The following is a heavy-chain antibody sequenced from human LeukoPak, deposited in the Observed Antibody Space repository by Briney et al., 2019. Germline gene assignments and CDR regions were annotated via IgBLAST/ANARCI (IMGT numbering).Heavy chain of an antibody. D-gene: IGHD2-15*01. CDR1: GGSISSYY. J-gene: IGHJ5*02. Sequence: SETLSLTCSVSGGSISSYYWSWIRQPPGKGLEWIGYIYYSGSTNYNPSLKSRVTISVDTSKNQFSLKLTSVTAADTAMYYCASLGQRYCSGGSCYSLYWFDPWGQGTLVTVSS. V-gene: IGHV4-59*01. CDR2: IYYSGST. CDR3: ASLGQRYCSGGSCYSLYWFDP.